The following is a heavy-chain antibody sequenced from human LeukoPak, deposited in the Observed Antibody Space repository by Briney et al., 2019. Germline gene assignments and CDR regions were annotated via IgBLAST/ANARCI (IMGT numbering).Heavy chain of an antibody. CDR3: ARDLGGNSFDP. Sequence: ASVKVSYKASGYTLTVHYMHWVRQAPGQGLEWMGWIYPYSGGTNYAQNFQGRVTMTRDTSISTAYMELSSLTSDDTAVYYCARDLGGNSFDPWGQGTLVTVSS. CDR1: GYTLTVHY. CDR2: IYPYSGGT. V-gene: IGHV1-2*02. J-gene: IGHJ5*02. D-gene: IGHD2-15*01.